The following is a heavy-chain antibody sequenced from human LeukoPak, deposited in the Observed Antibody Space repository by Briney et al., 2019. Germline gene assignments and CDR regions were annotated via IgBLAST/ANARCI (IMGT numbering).Heavy chain of an antibody. CDR1: GFTLSGYS. Sequence: PGGSLRLSCAASGFTLSGYSMNCVRQAPGEGLGWVSCISYTGSYTYYADSVKVRFTISRDNAKNSLYLQMNSLRAEDTAVYYCARDPVNSSSWYGLTYYYYYMDVWGKGTTVTVSS. V-gene: IGHV3-21*01. CDR2: ISYTGSYT. CDR3: ARDPVNSSSWYGLTYYYYYMDV. J-gene: IGHJ6*03. D-gene: IGHD6-13*01.